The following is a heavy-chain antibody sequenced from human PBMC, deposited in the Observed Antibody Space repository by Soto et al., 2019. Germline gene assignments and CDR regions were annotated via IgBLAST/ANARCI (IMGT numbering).Heavy chain of an antibody. V-gene: IGHV3-23*01. Sequence: EVQLLKSGGGLYQLGDSLSSPGAAPGSPLTSYPLAWSGRAPGRGLEWVSVISGSDDSTYYADSVKGRFTISRDNSKNTLYLQMNSLRAEDTAVYYCAKRSSSSTFDYWGQGTLVTVSS. CDR2: ISGSDDST. CDR3: AKRSSSSTFDY. J-gene: IGHJ4*02. CDR1: GSPLTSYP. D-gene: IGHD6-6*01.